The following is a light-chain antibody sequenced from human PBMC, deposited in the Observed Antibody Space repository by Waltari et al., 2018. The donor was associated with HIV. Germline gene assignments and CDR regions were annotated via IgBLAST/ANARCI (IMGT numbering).Light chain of an antibody. CDR2: DDT. J-gene: IGLJ3*02. CDR3: QVWDSSHYHRGV. V-gene: IGLV3-21*02. Sequence: SYVLTQPPSVSVAPGQPARLSCVGNNIGSKSVQWYQQRPGQAPILVVYDDTGRPSGIPERISGSNSGNTATLTISRVEAGDEADYYCQVWDSSHYHRGVFGGGTNLTVL. CDR1: NIGSKS.